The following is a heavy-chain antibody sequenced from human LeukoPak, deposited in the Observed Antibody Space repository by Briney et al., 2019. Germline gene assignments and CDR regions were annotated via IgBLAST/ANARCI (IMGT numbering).Heavy chain of an antibody. V-gene: IGHV1-24*01. CDR3: AAPNLDSSGWYVWDY. CDR1: GYTLTELS. Sequence: GASVKVSCKVSGYTLTELSMHWVRQAPGKGLEWMGGFDPEDGETIYAQKFQGRVTMTEDTSTDTAYMELSSLRSEDTAVYYCAAPNLDSSGWYVWDYWGQGTLVTVSS. J-gene: IGHJ4*02. D-gene: IGHD6-19*01. CDR2: FDPEDGET.